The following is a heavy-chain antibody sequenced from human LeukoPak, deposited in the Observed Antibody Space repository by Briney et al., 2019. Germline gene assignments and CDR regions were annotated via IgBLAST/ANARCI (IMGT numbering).Heavy chain of an antibody. Sequence: SETLSLTCAVYGGSFSGYYWSWIRQPPGKGLEWIGEINHSGSTNYNPSLKSRVTISVDTSKNQFSLKLSSVTAADTAVYYCARRHFYSSSCPTPYFDYWGQGTLVTVSS. V-gene: IGHV4-34*01. D-gene: IGHD6-13*01. CDR1: GGSFSGYY. J-gene: IGHJ4*02. CDR2: INHSGST. CDR3: ARRHFYSSSCPTPYFDY.